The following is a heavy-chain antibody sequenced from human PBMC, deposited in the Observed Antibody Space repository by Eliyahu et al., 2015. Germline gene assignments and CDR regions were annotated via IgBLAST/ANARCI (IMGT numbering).Heavy chain of an antibody. J-gene: IGHJ3*02. CDR2: IYHSGST. CDR3: ARGRRRLGIPGYGGSAFDI. D-gene: IGHD1-26*01. CDR1: GYSISSGYY. V-gene: IGHV4-38-2*01. Sequence: QVQLQESGPGLVKPSETLSLTCAVSGYSISSGYYWGWIRQPPGKGLEWIGSIYHSGSTYYNPSLKSRVTISVDTSKNQFSLKLSSVTAADTAVYYCARGRRRLGIPGYGGSAFDIWGQGTMVTVSS.